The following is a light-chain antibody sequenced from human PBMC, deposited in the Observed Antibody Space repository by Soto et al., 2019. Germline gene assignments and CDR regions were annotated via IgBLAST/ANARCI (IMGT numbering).Light chain of an antibody. CDR3: QQYGSSPET. J-gene: IGKJ2*01. Sequence: EIVLTQSPGTLSLSPGERATLSCRASQSVSSNYLAWLQQKPGQAPRLLIYGASSRATGIPDRFTGSGSGTDLTLSISRLEAEDFAVYYCQQYGSSPETFGQGTKLEVK. V-gene: IGKV3-20*01. CDR1: QSVSSNY. CDR2: GAS.